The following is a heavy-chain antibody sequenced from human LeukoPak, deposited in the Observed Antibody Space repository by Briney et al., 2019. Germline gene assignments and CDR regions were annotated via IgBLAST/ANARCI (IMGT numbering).Heavy chain of an antibody. D-gene: IGHD3-10*01. V-gene: IGHV3-30*18. CDR2: LSFDGTTK. J-gene: IGHJ4*02. CDR1: GFTFSSFG. CDR3: VKEAYYGWGSSPTFYFDY. Sequence: GGSLRLSCAASGFTFSSFGMHWVHQAPGKGLEWVAVLSFDGTTKYYTDSAKGRFTISRDNSRNTVFLQMNRLRPEDTAVYYCVKEAYYGWGSSPTFYFDYWGQGTRVTVSS.